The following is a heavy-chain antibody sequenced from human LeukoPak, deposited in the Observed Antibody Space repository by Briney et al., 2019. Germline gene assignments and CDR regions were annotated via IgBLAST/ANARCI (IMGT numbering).Heavy chain of an antibody. D-gene: IGHD3-9*01. Sequence: GGSLRLSCAASGFTFSSYGMHWVRQAPGKGLEWVAFIRYDGSNKYYADSVKGRFTISRDNSKNTLYLQMNSLRAEDTAVYYCAKFQRGGPYYDILTGYLLDYWGQGTLVTVSS. J-gene: IGHJ4*02. CDR3: AKFQRGGPYYDILTGYLLDY. CDR1: GFTFSSYG. V-gene: IGHV3-30*02. CDR2: IRYDGSNK.